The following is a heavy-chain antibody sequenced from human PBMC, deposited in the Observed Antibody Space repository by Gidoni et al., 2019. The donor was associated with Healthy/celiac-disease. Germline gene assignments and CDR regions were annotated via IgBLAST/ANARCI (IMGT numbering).Heavy chain of an antibody. CDR2: ISSSSSYI. Sequence: EVQLVESGGGLVKPGGSLRLSCAASGFTLSSYSLNWGRQAPGKGLESVSSISSSSSYIYYADSVKGRFTISRDNAKNSLYLQMNSLRAEDTAVYYCAVIAARDGMDVWGQGTTVTVSS. J-gene: IGHJ6*02. CDR3: AVIAARDGMDV. CDR1: GFTLSSYS. D-gene: IGHD6-6*01. V-gene: IGHV3-21*01.